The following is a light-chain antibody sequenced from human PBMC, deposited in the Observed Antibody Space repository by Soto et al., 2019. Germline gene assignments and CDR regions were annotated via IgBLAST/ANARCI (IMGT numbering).Light chain of an antibody. Sequence: DIQMTQSPSTLSASPGDIATITCRASQSISSWLAWYQQKPGKAPKLLIYDASSLESGVPSRFSGSGSGTEFTLTISSLQPDDFATYYCQQYNSYLTFGGGTKVDIK. J-gene: IGKJ4*01. V-gene: IGKV1-5*01. CDR1: QSISSW. CDR3: QQYNSYLT. CDR2: DAS.